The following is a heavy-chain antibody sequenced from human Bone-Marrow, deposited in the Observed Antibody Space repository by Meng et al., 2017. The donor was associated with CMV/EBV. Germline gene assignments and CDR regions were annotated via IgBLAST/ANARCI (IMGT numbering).Heavy chain of an antibody. V-gene: IGHV3-53*01. Sequence: GESLKISCATSGFTVSSNYMSWVRQAAGKGLEWVSVIYSGGSTFYADSVKGRFTISRDNSKNTLYLQMNSLRAEDTAVYYCARDFPTGTYDFWSGYFYYYGMDVWGQGTTVTGSS. CDR2: IYSGGST. D-gene: IGHD3-3*01. CDR3: ARDFPTGTYDFWSGYFYYYGMDV. CDR1: GFTVSSNY. J-gene: IGHJ6*01.